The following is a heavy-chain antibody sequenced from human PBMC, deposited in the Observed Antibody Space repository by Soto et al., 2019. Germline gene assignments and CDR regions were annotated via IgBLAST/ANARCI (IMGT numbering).Heavy chain of an antibody. CDR1: GCSFSSYA. D-gene: IGHD6-19*01. Sequence: GSSVKGYCKASGCSFSSYASSCGRQAPGQGLEWMGGIIPIFGTANYAQKFQGRVTITADESTSTVYMELSSLRSEDTAVYYCAREYSSCSGPIGDWGQGTLVNVSS. CDR3: AREYSSCSGPIGD. V-gene: IGHV1-69*01. J-gene: IGHJ4*02. CDR2: IIPIFGTA.